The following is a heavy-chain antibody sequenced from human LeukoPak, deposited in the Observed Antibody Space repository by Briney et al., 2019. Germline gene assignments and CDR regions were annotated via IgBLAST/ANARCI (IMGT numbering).Heavy chain of an antibody. Sequence: ASVKVSCKASGYTFSFYAITWVRQAPGQGLEWMGWINGYNGDTNYAKKSQGRVTMTTDTSTTTAYMELRSLRPDDTAVYYCARDYGDYQTFDYWGQGTLVTVSS. D-gene: IGHD4-17*01. V-gene: IGHV1-18*01. J-gene: IGHJ4*02. CDR2: INGYNGDT. CDR1: GYTFSFYA. CDR3: ARDYGDYQTFDY.